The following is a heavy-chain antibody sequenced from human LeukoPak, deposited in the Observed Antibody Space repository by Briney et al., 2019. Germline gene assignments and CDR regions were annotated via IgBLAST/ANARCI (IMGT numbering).Heavy chain of an antibody. Sequence: EASVKVSCKPSGYTFTGYYIHWVRQAPGQGLEWMGWINPNSGGTNYAQKFKGRVTMTRDTSRGTAYMELSRLRSDDTAVYYCARGSSDYWGQGTLVTVYS. CDR1: GYTFTGYY. V-gene: IGHV1-2*02. CDR3: ARGSSDY. CDR2: INPNSGGT. J-gene: IGHJ4*02.